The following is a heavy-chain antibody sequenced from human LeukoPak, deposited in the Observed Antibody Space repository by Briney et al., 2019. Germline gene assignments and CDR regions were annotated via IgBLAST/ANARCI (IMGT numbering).Heavy chain of an antibody. CDR1: GFTFSNYA. D-gene: IGHD3-10*01. CDR3: ATPLWFGELWGAFDY. CDR2: ISGSGGNR. V-gene: IGHV3-23*01. Sequence: GGSLRLSCAPSGFTFSNYALNWVRQAPGKGLEWVSAISGSGGNRHYADSVKGRFTVSRDNSKNTLYLQMNSLRADDTAVYYCATPLWFGELWGAFDYWGQGALVTVSS. J-gene: IGHJ4*02.